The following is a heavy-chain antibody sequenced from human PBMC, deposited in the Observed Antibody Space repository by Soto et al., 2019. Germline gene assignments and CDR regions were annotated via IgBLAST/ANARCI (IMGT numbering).Heavy chain of an antibody. Sequence: SETLSLTCTVSGGSISSGDYYWSWIRQPPGKGLEWIGYVYYSGSTYYNPSLKSRVTISVDTSKNQFSLKLSSVTAADTAVYYCARDGGPRNYDFWSGYPRASWFDPWGQGTLVTVSS. CDR3: ARDGGPRNYDFWSGYPRASWFDP. CDR2: VYYSGST. D-gene: IGHD3-3*01. J-gene: IGHJ5*02. CDR1: GGSISSGDYY. V-gene: IGHV4-30-4*01.